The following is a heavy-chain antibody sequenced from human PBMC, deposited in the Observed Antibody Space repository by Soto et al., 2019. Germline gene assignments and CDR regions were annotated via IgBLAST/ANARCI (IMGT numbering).Heavy chain of an antibody. D-gene: IGHD6-19*01. V-gene: IGHV3-15*07. J-gene: IGHJ5*02. Sequence: PGGSLRLSCASSGFPFSNAWMNWVRQAPGKGLEWVGRIKSKTDGGTTDYAAPVKGRFTISRDDSKNTLYLQMNSLKTEDTAVYYCTTYHYSGWYFSPWGQGTLVTVSS. CDR2: IKSKTDGGTT. CDR3: TTYHYSGWYFSP. CDR1: GFPFSNAW.